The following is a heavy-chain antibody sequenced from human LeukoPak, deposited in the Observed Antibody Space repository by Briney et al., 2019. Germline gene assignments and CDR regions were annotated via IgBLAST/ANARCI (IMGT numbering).Heavy chain of an antibody. D-gene: IGHD6-19*01. CDR1: GGSISSYY. CDR2: IYTSGST. V-gene: IGHV4-4*07. CDR3: ARSPWLVVYFQH. Sequence: SETLSLTCTVSGGSISSYYWSWIRQPAGKGLEWIGRIYTSGSTNYNPSLKSRVTISVDTSKNQFSLKLSSVTAADTAVYYCARSPWLVVYFQHWGQAPWSPSPQ. J-gene: IGHJ1*01.